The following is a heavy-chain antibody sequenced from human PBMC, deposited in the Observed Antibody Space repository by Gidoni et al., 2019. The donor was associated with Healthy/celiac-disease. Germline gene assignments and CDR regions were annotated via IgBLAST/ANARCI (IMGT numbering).Heavy chain of an antibody. J-gene: IGHJ4*02. CDR2: IYTSGST. Sequence: QVQLQESGPGLVKPSQTLSLTCTVSGGSISSGSYYWSWIRQPAGKGLEWIGRIYTSGSTNYNPSLKSRVTISVDTSKNQFSLKLSSVTAADTAVYYCARIPWIDGYDQYWGQGTLVTVSS. V-gene: IGHV4-61*02. CDR1: GGSISSGSYY. D-gene: IGHD5-12*01. CDR3: ARIPWIDGYDQY.